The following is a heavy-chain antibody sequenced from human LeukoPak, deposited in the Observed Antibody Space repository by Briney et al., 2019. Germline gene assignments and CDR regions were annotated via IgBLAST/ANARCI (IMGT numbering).Heavy chain of an antibody. D-gene: IGHD3-22*01. V-gene: IGHV4-39*07. CDR2: IYYSGST. CDR3: ARDRYYYDSSGYYYFDY. J-gene: IGHJ4*02. CDR1: GGSISSSSYY. Sequence: SETLSLTCTVSGGSISSSSYYWGWIRQPPGKGLEWIGSIYYSGSTYYNPSLKSRVTMSVDTSKNQFSLKVSSVTAADTAVYYCARDRYYYDSSGYYYFDYWGQGTLVTVSS.